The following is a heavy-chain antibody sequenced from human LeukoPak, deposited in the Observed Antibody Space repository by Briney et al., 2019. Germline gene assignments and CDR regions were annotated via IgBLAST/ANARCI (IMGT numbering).Heavy chain of an antibody. CDR1: GGSISSSNYY. V-gene: IGHV4-39*01. CDR3: ARLGGYYPYYFDC. Sequence: PSETLSLTCTVSGGSISSSNYYWGWIRQPPGKGLEWIGSIYYSGSTYYNPSLKSRTTISVDTSKNQFSLKLSSVTAADTAVYYCARLGGYYPYYFDCWGQGTLVTVSS. J-gene: IGHJ4*02. D-gene: IGHD3-3*01. CDR2: IYYSGST.